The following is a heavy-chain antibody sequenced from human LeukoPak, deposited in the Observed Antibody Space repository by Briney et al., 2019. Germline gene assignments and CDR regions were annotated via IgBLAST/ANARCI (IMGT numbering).Heavy chain of an antibody. J-gene: IGHJ4*02. V-gene: IGHV4-4*02. CDR2: IYHSGST. D-gene: IGHD6-19*01. CDR1: GGSISSSNW. CDR3: AKDLSSQAIAVAGADY. Sequence: PSGTLSLTCAVSGGSISSSNWWSWVRQPPGKGLEWIGEIYHSGSTNYNPSLKSRVTISVDKSKNQFSLKLSSVTAADTAVYYCAKDLSSQAIAVAGADYWGQGTLVTVSS.